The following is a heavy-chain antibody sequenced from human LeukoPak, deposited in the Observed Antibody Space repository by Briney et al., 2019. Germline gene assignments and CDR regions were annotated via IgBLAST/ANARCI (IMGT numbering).Heavy chain of an antibody. D-gene: IGHD6-6*01. V-gene: IGHV1-18*01. J-gene: IGHJ6*03. CDR1: GYTFTSYG. CDR2: ISAYNGNT. Sequence: GASVKVSCKASGYTFTSYGISWVRQAPGQGLEWMGWISAYNGNTNYAQKLQGRVTMTTDTSTSTAYMELRSLRSDDTAVYYCARVKMWHWGSSSNYYYYMDVWGKGTTVTVSS. CDR3: ARVKMWHWGSSSNYYYYMDV.